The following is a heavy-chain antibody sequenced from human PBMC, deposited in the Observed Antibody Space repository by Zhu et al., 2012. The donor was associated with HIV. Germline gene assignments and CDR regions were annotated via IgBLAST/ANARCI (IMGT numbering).Heavy chain of an antibody. J-gene: IGHJ4*02. D-gene: IGHD3-3*01. CDR2: MNPKTSNT. CDR3: ARRFRGFDY. Sequence: QVQLVQSGAEVKKSGASVKVSCRASEYSFTTYDINWVRQAPGQGLEWMGWMNPKTSNTGYAQKFQGRVSFTRNISMTIAYMELSSLRSEDTAVYYCARRFRGFDYWGQGTLVTVSS. CDR1: EYSFTTYD. V-gene: IGHV1-8*03.